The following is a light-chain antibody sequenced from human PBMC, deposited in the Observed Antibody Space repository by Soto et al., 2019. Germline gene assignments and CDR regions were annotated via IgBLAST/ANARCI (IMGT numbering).Light chain of an antibody. CDR1: SSNIGAGYD. J-gene: IGLJ1*01. V-gene: IGLV1-40*01. Sequence: QSVLTQPPSVSGAPGQRVTISCTGSSSNIGAGYDVHWYQQLPGTAPKLLIYGNSNRPSGVPDRFSGSKSGTSASLASTGLRAEDEADYYCQSYDSSLSGSRVFGTGTKLTVL. CDR3: QSYDSSLSGSRV. CDR2: GNS.